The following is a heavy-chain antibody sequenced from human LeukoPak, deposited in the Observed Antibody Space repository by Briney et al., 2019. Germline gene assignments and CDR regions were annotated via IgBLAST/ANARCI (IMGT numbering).Heavy chain of an antibody. CDR2: ISSSGSTI. CDR1: GFTFSDYY. D-gene: IGHD3-10*01. J-gene: IGHJ4*02. Sequence: GGSLRPSCAASGFTFSDYYMSWIRQAPGKGLEWVSYISSSGSTIYYADSVKGRFTISRDNAKNSLYLQMNSLRVDDTAVYYCAGSNSETYYGYFDYWGQGTLVTVSS. CDR3: AGSNSETYYGYFDY. V-gene: IGHV3-11*04.